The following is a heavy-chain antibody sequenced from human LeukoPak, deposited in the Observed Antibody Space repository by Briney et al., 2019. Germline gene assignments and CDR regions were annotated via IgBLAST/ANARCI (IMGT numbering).Heavy chain of an antibody. CDR3: AELGITMIGGV. D-gene: IGHD3-10*02. Sequence: TGGSLRLSCAASGFTFSSYAMSWVRQAPGKGLEWVSSISSSSSYIYYADSVKGRFTISRDNAKNSLYLQMNSLRAEDTAVYYCAELGITMIGGVWGKGTTVTISS. J-gene: IGHJ6*04. CDR1: GFTFSSYA. CDR2: ISSSSSYI. V-gene: IGHV3-21*01.